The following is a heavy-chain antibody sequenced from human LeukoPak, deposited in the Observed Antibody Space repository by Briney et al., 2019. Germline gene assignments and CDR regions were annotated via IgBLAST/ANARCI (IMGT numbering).Heavy chain of an antibody. CDR2: INHSGST. Sequence: PSETLSLTCTVSGASIRSSNYYWSWIRQPPGKGLEWIGEINHSGSTNYNPSLKSRVTISVDTSKNQFSLKLSSVTAADTAVYYCARVRGNDSSGSHWYYFDYWGQGTLVTVSS. CDR1: GASIRSSNYY. D-gene: IGHD3-22*01. CDR3: ARVRGNDSSGSHWYYFDY. V-gene: IGHV4-39*07. J-gene: IGHJ4*02.